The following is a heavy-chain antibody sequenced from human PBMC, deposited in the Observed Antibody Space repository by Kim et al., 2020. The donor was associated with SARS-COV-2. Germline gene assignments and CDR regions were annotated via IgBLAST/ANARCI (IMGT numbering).Heavy chain of an antibody. CDR1: GYTFTGYY. Sequence: ASVKVSCKASGYTFTGYYMRWVRQAPGQGPEWMGWINPNSGGTNYAQKFQGRVTMTRDTSISTAYMELSRLRSDDTAVYYCATERGIYGSGSYGLFDYWGQGTLVTVSS. J-gene: IGHJ4*02. CDR3: ATERGIYGSGSYGLFDY. CDR2: INPNSGGT. D-gene: IGHD3-10*01. V-gene: IGHV1-2*02.